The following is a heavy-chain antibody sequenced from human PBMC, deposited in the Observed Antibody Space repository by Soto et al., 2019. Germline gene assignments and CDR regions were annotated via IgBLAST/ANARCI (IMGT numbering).Heavy chain of an antibody. D-gene: IGHD6-19*01. CDR3: ARRRAVSGTGAY. Sequence: GGSLRLSCAASGFTFSSYSMNWVRQAPGKGLEWVSYISSTSSVIYYADSVKGRFTVSRDNAKNSVFLQMNSLRGDDTAVYYCARRRAVSGTGAYWGQGTLVTVSS. CDR1: GFTFSSYS. V-gene: IGHV3-48*01. J-gene: IGHJ4*02. CDR2: ISSTSSVI.